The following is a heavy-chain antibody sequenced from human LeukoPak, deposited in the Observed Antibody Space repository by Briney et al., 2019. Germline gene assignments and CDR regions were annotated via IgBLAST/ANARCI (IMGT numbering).Heavy chain of an antibody. CDR2: INPSGGST. D-gene: IGHD3-10*01. Sequence: GASVKVSCKASGYSFTNFYIHWVRRAPAQGLEWMGIINPSGGSTNYAQKFQGRVTMTSDTSASTVYLDLSSLRSEDTAIYYCARDKSSTNWLDSWGQGTLVTVSS. CDR1: GYSFTNFY. J-gene: IGHJ5*01. V-gene: IGHV1-46*01. CDR3: ARDKSSTNWLDS.